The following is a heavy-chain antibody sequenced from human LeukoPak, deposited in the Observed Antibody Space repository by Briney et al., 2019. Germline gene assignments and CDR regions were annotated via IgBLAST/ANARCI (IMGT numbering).Heavy chain of an antibody. J-gene: IGHJ4*02. D-gene: IGHD4-11*01. Sequence: GASVKVSCKASGYTFTGYYMHWVRQAPGQGLEWMGWINPNSGGTNYAQKFQGRVTMTRDTSISTAYMELSRLRSGDTAVYYCARESDSSLTFIDYWGQGTLVTVSS. CDR3: ARESDSSLTFIDY. CDR2: INPNSGGT. CDR1: GYTFTGYY. V-gene: IGHV1-2*02.